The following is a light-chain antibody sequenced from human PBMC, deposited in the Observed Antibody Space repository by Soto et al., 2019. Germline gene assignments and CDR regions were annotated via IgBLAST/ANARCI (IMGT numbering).Light chain of an antibody. V-gene: IGLV2-14*01. CDR3: SSYTSSSVFV. CDR2: DVS. J-gene: IGLJ1*01. CDR1: SSDVGDYNY. Sequence: QSALTQPASVSGSPGQSITISCTGTSSDVGDYNYVSWYQQHPGKAPKIMIYDVSNRPSGVSNRFSGSKSGNTASLTISGLQAEDEAYYYCSSYTSSSVFVFGSGTKLTVL.